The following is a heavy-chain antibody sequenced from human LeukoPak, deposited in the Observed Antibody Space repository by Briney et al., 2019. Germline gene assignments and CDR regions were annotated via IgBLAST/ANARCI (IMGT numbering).Heavy chain of an antibody. Sequence: SETLSLTCTVSGGSVSSGSYYWSWIRQPPGKGLEWIGYIYYSGSTNYNPSLKSRVTISVDTSKNQFSLKLSSVTAADTAVYYCARGGGGYPHWGQGTLVTVSS. CDR1: GGSVSSGSYY. CDR3: ARGGGGYPH. CDR2: IYYSGST. V-gene: IGHV4-61*01. J-gene: IGHJ4*02. D-gene: IGHD5-12*01.